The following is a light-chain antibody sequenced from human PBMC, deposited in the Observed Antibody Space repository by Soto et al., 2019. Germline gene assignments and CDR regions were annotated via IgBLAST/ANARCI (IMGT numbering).Light chain of an antibody. Sequence: EIVMTQSPDTLSLSPGERATLSCRASQNVGRNLAWYQQKPGQAPRLLIHGTSTRAADIPARFSGSVSGTAFTLTIISLQHEDFVIYYCQQYSNWPPTSTFGQGTKLEMK. J-gene: IGKJ2*01. V-gene: IGKV3-15*01. CDR1: QNVGRN. CDR2: GTS. CDR3: QQYSNWPPTST.